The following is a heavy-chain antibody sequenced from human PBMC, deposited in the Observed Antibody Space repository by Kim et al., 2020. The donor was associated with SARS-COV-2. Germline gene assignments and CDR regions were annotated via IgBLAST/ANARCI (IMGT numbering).Heavy chain of an antibody. Sequence: GGSLRLSCAVSGFSFSNYIISWVRQAPGKGLEWVSAITGDDVDTYYADSVRGRFTISRDNAKNTLYLQMNSLRAEDTAKYCAKDLRGGNILGYFDYWGQGTVVTVSS. J-gene: IGHJ4*02. V-gene: IGHV3-23*01. D-gene: IGHD3-9*01. CDR2: ITGDDVDT. CDR1: GFSFSNYI. CDR3: AKDLRGGNILGYFDY.